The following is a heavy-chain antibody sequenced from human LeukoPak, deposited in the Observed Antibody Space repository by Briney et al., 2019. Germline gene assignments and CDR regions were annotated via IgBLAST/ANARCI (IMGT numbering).Heavy chain of an antibody. D-gene: IGHD2-15*01. CDR3: AKAPGDCSGGSCYLQI. V-gene: IGHV3-30-3*01. CDR2: ISYDGSNK. J-gene: IGHJ3*02. Sequence: GGSLRLSCAASGFTFSSYAMHWVRQAPGKGLEWVAVISYDGSNKYYADSVKGRFTISRDNAKNSLYLQMNSLRAEDTAVYYCAKAPGDCSGGSCYLQIWGQGTMVTVSS. CDR1: GFTFSSYA.